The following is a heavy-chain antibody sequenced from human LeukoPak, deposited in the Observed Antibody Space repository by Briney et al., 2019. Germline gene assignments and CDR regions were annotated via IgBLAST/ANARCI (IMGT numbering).Heavy chain of an antibody. CDR1: GGSISSSSYY. CDR3: ARADSGSYYGGYFQH. Sequence: SETLSLTCTVSGGSISSSSYYWGWVRQPPGKGLEWIGSIYYSGSTYYNPSLKSRVTISVDTSKNQFSLKLSSVTAADTAVYYCARADSGSYYGGYFQHWGQGTLVTVSS. V-gene: IGHV4-39*07. CDR2: IYYSGST. D-gene: IGHD1-26*01. J-gene: IGHJ1*01.